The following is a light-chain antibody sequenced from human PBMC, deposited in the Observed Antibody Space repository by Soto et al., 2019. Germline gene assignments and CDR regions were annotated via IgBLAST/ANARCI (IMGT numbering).Light chain of an antibody. V-gene: IGKV1-39*01. CDR1: QSISNS. CDR2: AAS. Sequence: DIQMTQSPSSLSASVGDRVTITCRASQSISNSLNWYQQRPGKAPKLLIYAASTLQTGVPSRFSGSGSGTDFTLTISSLQPEDFATYYCQQSYSTLMYTFGQGTNLAIK. CDR3: QQSYSTLMYT. J-gene: IGKJ2*01.